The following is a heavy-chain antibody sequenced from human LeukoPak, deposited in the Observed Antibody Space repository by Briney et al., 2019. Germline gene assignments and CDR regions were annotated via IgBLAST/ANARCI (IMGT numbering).Heavy chain of an antibody. V-gene: IGHV3-74*01. CDR2: LRSDGTT. CDR3: ARDGSYKFDY. D-gene: IGHD1-26*01. J-gene: IGHJ4*02. CDR1: GFTFSNSW. Sequence: AGXSLRLSCAASGFTFSNSWMHWVRQTPGKGLVWVSCLRSDGTTTYAESVKSRFTISRDSAKNTLYLQMNSLRAEDTAVYYCARDGSYKFDYWGQGTLVTVSP.